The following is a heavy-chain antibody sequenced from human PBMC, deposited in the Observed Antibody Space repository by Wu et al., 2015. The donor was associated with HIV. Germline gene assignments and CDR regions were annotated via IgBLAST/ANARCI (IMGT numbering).Heavy chain of an antibody. CDR3: LRDTSLAQPDY. Sequence: QVQLVQSGAELVRPGASVKISCKASGYTFTRYWIHWVRQAPGQGLEWLALINCRKGDPNYSPKFQGRVTVTRDTSITTAYLQLHSLTTDDTAVYYCLRDTSLAQPDYWGQGTLVTVSS. D-gene: IGHD3-3*02. V-gene: IGHV1-2*02. CDR1: GYTFTRYW. J-gene: IGHJ4*02. CDR2: INCRKGDP.